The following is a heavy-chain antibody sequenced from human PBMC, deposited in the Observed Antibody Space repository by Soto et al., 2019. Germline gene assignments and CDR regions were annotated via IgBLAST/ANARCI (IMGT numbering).Heavy chain of an antibody. CDR1: GYIFASYG. D-gene: IGHD2-15*01. CDR2: ISAYNGNT. J-gene: IGHJ6*02. Sequence: QVQLVQSGAEVKKPGASVKVSCKASGYIFASYGISWVRQAPGQGLEWMGWISAYNGNTNYAQKLKGRVTMSTDTSTSTAYLALRRLRSDDTAVYYFWRSVVLISAMDVWGQGTTVTVSS. V-gene: IGHV1-18*01. CDR3: WRSVVLISAMDV.